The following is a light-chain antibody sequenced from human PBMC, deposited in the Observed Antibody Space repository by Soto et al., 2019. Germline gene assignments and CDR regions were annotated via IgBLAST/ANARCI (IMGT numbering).Light chain of an antibody. CDR1: QSISSF. CDR3: QQRSNWPPIT. J-gene: IGKJ5*01. Sequence: IEMTQSPSTLSPSVGDRLTLTCRASQSISSFLAWYQQKPGQAPRLLIYDTFNRATGIPARFSGSGSGTDLTLTISGLENEDYATYYCQQRSNWPPITFGQGTRLEIK. CDR2: DTF. V-gene: IGKV3-11*01.